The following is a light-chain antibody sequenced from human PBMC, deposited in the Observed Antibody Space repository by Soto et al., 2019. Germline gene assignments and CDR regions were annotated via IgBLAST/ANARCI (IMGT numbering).Light chain of an antibody. CDR1: QSVSSN. CDR2: GAS. CDR3: QQYNNWTLT. Sequence: EIVMTQSPATLSVSPGERATLSCRASQSVSSNLAWYQQKPGQAPRLLIYGASTRATGIPARFSGSGSGTEFTLTVSSLQSEDFAVYYCQQYNNWTLTFVGETKVETK. J-gene: IGKJ4*01. V-gene: IGKV3-15*01.